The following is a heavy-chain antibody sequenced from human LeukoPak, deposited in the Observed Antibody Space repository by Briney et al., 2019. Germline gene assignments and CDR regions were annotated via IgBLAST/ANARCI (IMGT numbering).Heavy chain of an antibody. CDR2: MYGSGST. Sequence: PSETLSXXCXXSXXXXXDYYXNWIRXPAGGGLEWIGRMYGSGSTNYNPSLKSRVTMSVDTSKSQFSLKLNSVTAADTAVYYCARGMRLFDYWGQGTLVTVSS. CDR3: ARGMRLFDY. J-gene: IGHJ4*02. V-gene: IGHV4-4*07. CDR1: XXXXXDYY.